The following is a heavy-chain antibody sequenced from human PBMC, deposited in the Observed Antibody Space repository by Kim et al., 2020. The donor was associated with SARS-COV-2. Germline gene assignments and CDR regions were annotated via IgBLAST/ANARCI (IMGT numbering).Heavy chain of an antibody. Sequence: SETLSLTCTVSGGSISSYYWSWIRQPPGKGLEWIGYIYYSGSTNYNPSLKSRVTISVDTSKNQFSLKLSSVTAADTAVYYCARTRPNAIAADYFDYWGQGTLVTVSS. J-gene: IGHJ4*02. D-gene: IGHD6-13*01. CDR2: IYYSGST. CDR1: GGSISSYY. CDR3: ARTRPNAIAADYFDY. V-gene: IGHV4-59*01.